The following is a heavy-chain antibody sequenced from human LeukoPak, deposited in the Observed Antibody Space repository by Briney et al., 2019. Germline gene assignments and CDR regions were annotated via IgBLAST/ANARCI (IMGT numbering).Heavy chain of an antibody. CDR3: ARVLRYCSGGNCYSGGLGYMDV. CDR2: INPNSGGT. Sequence: ASVKVSCKASGHTFTGYYMHWVRQAPGQGLEWMGWINPNSGGTNYAQKFQGRVTMTRDTSISTAYMELSRLRSDDTAVYYCARVLRYCSGGNCYSGGLGYMDVWGKGTTVTISS. CDR1: GHTFTGYY. J-gene: IGHJ6*03. V-gene: IGHV1-2*02. D-gene: IGHD2-15*01.